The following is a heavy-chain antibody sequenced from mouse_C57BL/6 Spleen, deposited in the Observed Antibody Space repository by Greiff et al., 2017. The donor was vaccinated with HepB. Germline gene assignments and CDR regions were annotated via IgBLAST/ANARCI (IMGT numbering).Heavy chain of an antibody. CDR3: ARWDDGYPYYYAMDY. CDR1: GYTFTSYT. V-gene: IGHV1-4*01. D-gene: IGHD2-3*01. Sequence: VQLQQSGAELARPGASVKMSCTASGYTFTSYTMHWVKQRPGQGLEWIGYINPSSGYTKYNQKFKDKATLTADKSSSTAYMQLSSLTSEDSAVYYCARWDDGYPYYYAMDYWGQGTSVTVSS. CDR2: INPSSGYT. J-gene: IGHJ4*01.